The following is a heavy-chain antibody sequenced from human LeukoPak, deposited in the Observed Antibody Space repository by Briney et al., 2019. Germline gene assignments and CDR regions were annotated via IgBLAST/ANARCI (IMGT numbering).Heavy chain of an antibody. J-gene: IGHJ4*02. CDR2: ISYDGSNK. CDR1: GFTFSNYA. CDR3: ARVGGYSFWGTFDY. V-gene: IGHV3-30-3*01. D-gene: IGHD5-18*01. Sequence: GGSLRLSCAAAGFTFSNYAMSWVRQAPGKGLEWVAVISYDGSNKYYADSVKGRFTISRDNSKNTLYLQMNSLRAEDTAVYYCARVGGYSFWGTFDYWGQGTLVTVSS.